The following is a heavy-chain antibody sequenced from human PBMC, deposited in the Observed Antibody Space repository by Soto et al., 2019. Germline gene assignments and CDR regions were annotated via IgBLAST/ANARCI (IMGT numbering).Heavy chain of an antibody. Sequence: PGGSLRLSCAASGFTFSSYGMHWVRQAPGKGLEWVAVIWYDGSNKYYADSVKGRFTISRDNSKNTLYLQMNSLRAEDTAVYYCARGSDIVVVPAGSWFDPWGQGTLVTVSS. V-gene: IGHV3-33*01. D-gene: IGHD2-2*01. J-gene: IGHJ5*02. CDR1: GFTFSSYG. CDR3: ARGSDIVVVPAGSWFDP. CDR2: IWYDGSNK.